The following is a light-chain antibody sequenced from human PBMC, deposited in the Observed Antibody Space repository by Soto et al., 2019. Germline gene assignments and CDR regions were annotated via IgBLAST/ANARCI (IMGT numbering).Light chain of an antibody. Sequence: QSALTLPASVSGSPGQSITISSTGTNTDVGSYNLVSWYQQHPGKAPKLMIYEVNKRPSGVSNRFSGSKSGNTASLTISGLQAEDEADYYCCSYAGSNNLRVFGTGTKLTVL. CDR2: EVN. CDR3: CSYAGSNNLRV. J-gene: IGLJ1*01. CDR1: NTDVGSYNL. V-gene: IGLV2-23*02.